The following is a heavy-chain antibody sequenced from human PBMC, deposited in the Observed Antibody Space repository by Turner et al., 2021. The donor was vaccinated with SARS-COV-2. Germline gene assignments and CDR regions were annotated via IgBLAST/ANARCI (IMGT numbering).Heavy chain of an antibody. CDR2: INSDGSST. Sequence: EVQLVESGGGLVQPGGSLRLSCAASGVTFSSYWMHWVRQAPGKGLVWVSRINSDGSSTSYADSVKCRFTISRDNAKNTLYLQMNSLRAEDTAVYYCARVGIAAAGPTFYYYYYGMDVWGQGTTVTVSS. D-gene: IGHD6-13*01. V-gene: IGHV3-74*01. CDR1: GVTFSSYW. CDR3: ARVGIAAAGPTFYYYYYGMDV. J-gene: IGHJ6*02.